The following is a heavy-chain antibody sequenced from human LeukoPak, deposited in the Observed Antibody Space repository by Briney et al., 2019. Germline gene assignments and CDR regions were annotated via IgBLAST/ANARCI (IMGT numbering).Heavy chain of an antibody. D-gene: IGHD3-22*01. CDR2: INPDGSGT. J-gene: IGHJ4*02. Sequence: GGSLRLSCAASGFTFSNNWMHWVRQAPGKGLVWVSRINPDGSGTIHADSVKGRFTVSRDNAENTLYLQMNSLRAEDTAMYYCAIGCYYDSSGYCGFDYWGQGTLVTVSS. CDR3: AIGCYYDSSGYCGFDY. CDR1: GFTFSNNW. V-gene: IGHV3-74*01.